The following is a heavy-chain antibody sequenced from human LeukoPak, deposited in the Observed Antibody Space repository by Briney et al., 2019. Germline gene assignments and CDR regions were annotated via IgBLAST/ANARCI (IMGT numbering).Heavy chain of an antibody. D-gene: IGHD2-2*01. J-gene: IGHJ4*02. CDR3: ARDDLRTSSNFDY. CDR2: ISAYNGNT. CDR1: GYTFTNYA. V-gene: IGHV1-18*01. Sequence: GAPVKVSCKASGYTFTNYAISWVRQAPGQGLEWMGWISAYNGNTNYAQNLQGRVTMATDTSTSTAYMELRSLRSDDTAVYYCARDDLRTSSNFDYWGQGTLVTVSS.